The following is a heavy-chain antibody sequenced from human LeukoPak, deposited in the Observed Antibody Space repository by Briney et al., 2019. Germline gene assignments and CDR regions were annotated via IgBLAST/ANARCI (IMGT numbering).Heavy chain of an antibody. CDR1: GFSFSDSV. CDR3: AKNTVYYYYYDMDV. D-gene: IGHD2-8*02. CDR2: ISGGGSGT. Sequence: GGSLRLSCVASGFSFSDSVIHWVRQAPGKGLEWVSGISGGGSGTYYADSVKGRFTISRDNSKNTLYLQMNSLRAEDTAVYYCAKNTVYYYYYDMDVWGQGTTVTVSS. J-gene: IGHJ6*02. V-gene: IGHV3-23*01.